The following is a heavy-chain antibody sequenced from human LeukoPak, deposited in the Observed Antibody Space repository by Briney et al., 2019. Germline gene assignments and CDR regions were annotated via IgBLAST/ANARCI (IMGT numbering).Heavy chain of an antibody. V-gene: IGHV3-66*01. CDR3: ARGLGSHFDWLLSGNWGFDY. CDR2: IYSGGST. CDR1: GFTVSSNY. Sequence: PGGSLRLSCAASGFTVSSNYMSWVRQAPGKGLEWVSVIYSGGSTYYADSVKGRFTICRHNSKNTLYLQMNSLRAEDAAVYYCARGLGSHFDWLLSGNWGFDYWGKGTLVTVS. D-gene: IGHD3-9*01. J-gene: IGHJ4*02.